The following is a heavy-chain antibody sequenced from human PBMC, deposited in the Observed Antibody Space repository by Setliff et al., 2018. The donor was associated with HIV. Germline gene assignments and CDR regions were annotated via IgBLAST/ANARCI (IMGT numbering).Heavy chain of an antibody. J-gene: IGHJ4*02. CDR1: GYSISSGYY. CDR3: ARPGVGTVSFDY. D-gene: IGHD1-7*01. Sequence: SETLSLTCAVSGYSISSGYYWGWIRQPPGKGLEWIGNIYHSGSTNYNPSLKSRVTISIDKSKNQFSLNLTSVTAADTAVYYCARPGVGTVSFDYWGQGTLVTVSS. CDR2: IYHSGST. V-gene: IGHV4-38-2*01.